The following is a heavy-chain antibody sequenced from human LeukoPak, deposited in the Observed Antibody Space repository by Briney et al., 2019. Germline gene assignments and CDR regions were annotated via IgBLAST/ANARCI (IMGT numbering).Heavy chain of an antibody. CDR3: ARDSGSGWSGGYYFDY. CDR2: INPNSGGT. D-gene: IGHD6-19*01. J-gene: IGHJ4*02. V-gene: IGHV1-2*02. Sequence: GASVNVSCKASGYSFTRYYMLWVRQAPGQRPEGIGWINPNSGGTNYAQKFQGRVTMTRDTSISTAYMELSSLRFDDTAVYYCARDSGSGWSGGYYFDYWGQGTLVTVSS. CDR1: GYSFTRYY.